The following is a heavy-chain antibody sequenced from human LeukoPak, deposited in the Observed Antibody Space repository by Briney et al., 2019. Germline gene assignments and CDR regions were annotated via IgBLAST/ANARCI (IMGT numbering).Heavy chain of an antibody. Sequence: GGSLRLSCAASGFMFSSVWMSWVRQAPGKGLEWVANIKKDGSQKYYVDSVEGRFTISRDNAKNSLYLQMDSLRVDDTAVYYCTRVFGGYDVSDYWGQGTVVTVSS. CDR2: IKKDGSQK. V-gene: IGHV3-7*03. CDR3: TRVFGGYDVSDY. CDR1: GFMFSSVW. D-gene: IGHD3-3*01. J-gene: IGHJ4*02.